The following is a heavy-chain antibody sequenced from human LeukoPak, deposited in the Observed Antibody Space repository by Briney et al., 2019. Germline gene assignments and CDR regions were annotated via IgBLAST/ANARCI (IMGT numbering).Heavy chain of an antibody. J-gene: IGHJ4*02. CDR3: ARGDIVATIPFDY. Sequence: SEKVSRKASGGTFSSYAISWVRQAPGQGLEWMGRIIPIFGTANYAQKFQGRVTITADKSTSTAYMELSSLRSEDTAVYYCARGDIVATIPFDYWGQGTLVTVSS. V-gene: IGHV1-69*06. CDR1: GGTFSSYA. D-gene: IGHD5-12*01. CDR2: IIPIFGTA.